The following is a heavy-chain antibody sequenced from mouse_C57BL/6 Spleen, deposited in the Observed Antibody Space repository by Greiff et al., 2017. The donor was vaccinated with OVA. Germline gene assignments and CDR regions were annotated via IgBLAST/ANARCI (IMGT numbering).Heavy chain of an antibody. D-gene: IGHD2-3*01. CDR1: GYTFTSYW. V-gene: IGHV1-64*01. CDR3: ASNEGYYYAMDY. CDR2: IHPNSGST. J-gene: IGHJ4*01. Sequence: VQLQQPGAELVKPGASVKLSCKASGYTFTSYWMHWVKQRPGQGLEWIGMIHPNSGSTNYNEKFKSKATLTVDKSSSTAYMQLSSLTSEDSAVYYCASNEGYYYAMDYWGQGTSVTVSS.